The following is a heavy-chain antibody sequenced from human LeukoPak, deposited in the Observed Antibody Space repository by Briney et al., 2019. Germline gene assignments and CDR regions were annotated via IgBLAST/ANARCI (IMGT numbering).Heavy chain of an antibody. D-gene: IGHD3-10*01. CDR3: AREDSYYYGSGSYPFDY. Sequence: GGSLRLSGAASGFTGSTTYMSWVRQAPGKGLEWVSIIYSGGSTYYADSVKGRFTISRDSSNNTLYLQMNSLRAEDTAVYYCAREDSYYYGSGSYPFDYWGQGTLVTVSS. J-gene: IGHJ4*02. V-gene: IGHV3-66*01. CDR2: IYSGGST. CDR1: GFTGSTTY.